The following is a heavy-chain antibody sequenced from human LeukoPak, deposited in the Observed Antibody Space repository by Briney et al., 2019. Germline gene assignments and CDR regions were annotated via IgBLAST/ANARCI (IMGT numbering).Heavy chain of an antibody. J-gene: IGHJ4*02. CDR2: TYYRSKWSN. Sequence: SPTLSLTFAISGDRVSINSETWNWIRQSPSRGLEWLGRTYYRSKWSNDYAVSVKSRITINPDTSKNQFSLQLSSVTPENTAVYYCARGIADSTGYYYVDYWGQGTLVTVSS. CDR1: GDRVSINSET. V-gene: IGHV6-1*01. CDR3: ARGIADSTGYYYVDY. D-gene: IGHD3-22*01.